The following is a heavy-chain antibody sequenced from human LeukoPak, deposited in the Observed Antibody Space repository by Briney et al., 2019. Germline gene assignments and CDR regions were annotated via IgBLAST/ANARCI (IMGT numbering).Heavy chain of an antibody. CDR1: GGSISSDY. CDR3: ARGGWYLDY. Sequence: SGTLSLTCTVSGGSISSDYWSWIRQPPGKGLEWIAYVSHSGGTDFNPSLKSRVTISVDTSKNQFSLKLSSVTAADTALYYCARGGWYLDYWGQGTLVTVSS. V-gene: IGHV4-59*01. J-gene: IGHJ4*02. D-gene: IGHD6-19*01. CDR2: VSHSGGT.